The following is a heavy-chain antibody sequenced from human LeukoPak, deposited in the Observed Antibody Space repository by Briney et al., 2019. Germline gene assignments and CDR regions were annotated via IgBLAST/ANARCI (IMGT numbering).Heavy chain of an antibody. Sequence: GESLKISCKGSGYSFIAYWIAWVRQMPGKGLEWMGIIYPGDSDTRYGPSFQGQVTISADKSTNTAYLQWSSLKASDTAMYYCARHYVYRQIDYWGQGTLVTVSS. V-gene: IGHV5-51*01. D-gene: IGHD5/OR15-5a*01. CDR1: GYSFIAYW. CDR2: IYPGDSDT. J-gene: IGHJ4*02. CDR3: ARHYVYRQIDY.